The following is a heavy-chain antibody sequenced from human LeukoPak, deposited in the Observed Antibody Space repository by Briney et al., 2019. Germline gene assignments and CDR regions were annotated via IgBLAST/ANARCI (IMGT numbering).Heavy chain of an antibody. CDR2: IYYSGST. V-gene: IGHV4-59*01. CDR1: GGSISSFY. Sequence: SETLSLTCTVSGGSISSFYWSWIRQPPGKGLEWIGYIYYSGSTSYNPSLKSRVTISVDTFKNQFSLKLSSVTAADTAVYYCARDRGGYFGGLSCPEMYYFDYWGQGTLSSSSQ. J-gene: IGHJ4*02. D-gene: IGHD2-15*01. CDR3: ARDRGGYFGGLSCPEMYYFDY.